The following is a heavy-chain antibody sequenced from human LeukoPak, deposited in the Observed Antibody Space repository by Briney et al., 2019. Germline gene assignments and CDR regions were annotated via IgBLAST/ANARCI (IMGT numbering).Heavy chain of an antibody. CDR2: IYYSGST. CDR3: ARDVAVAGVDAFDI. D-gene: IGHD6-19*01. CDR1: GGSISSYY. J-gene: IGHJ3*02. Sequence: PSETLSLTCTVSGGSISSYYWSWIRQPPGKGLEWIGYIYYSGSTNYNPSLKSRATISVDTSKNQFSLKLSSVTAADTAVYYCARDVAVAGVDAFDIWGQGTMVTVS. V-gene: IGHV4-59*01.